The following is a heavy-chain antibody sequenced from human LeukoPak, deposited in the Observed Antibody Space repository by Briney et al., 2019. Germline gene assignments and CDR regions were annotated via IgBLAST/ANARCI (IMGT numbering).Heavy chain of an antibody. V-gene: IGHV3-7*01. CDR2: IERVGSKK. D-gene: IGHD3-10*01. CDR3: AREGIFSVYGSGDRIDPYYFDY. Sequence: GGSLRLSCAASGFTFSSFWMTWVRQAPGKGLEWLANIERVGSKKTYVDSVKGRFTISRDNAKNSLYLQMSSLRAEDTAVYYCAREGIFSVYGSGDRIDPYYFDYWGQGTLVTVSS. J-gene: IGHJ4*02. CDR1: GFTFSSFW.